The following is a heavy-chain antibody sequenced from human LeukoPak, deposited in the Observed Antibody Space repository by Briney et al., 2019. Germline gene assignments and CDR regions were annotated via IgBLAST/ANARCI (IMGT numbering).Heavy chain of an antibody. D-gene: IGHD2-21*02. CDR2: IYTSGST. V-gene: IGHV4-4*07. Sequence: PSETLSLTCTVSGGSISSYYWSRIRQPAGKGLEWIGRIYTSGSTNYNPSLKSRVTMSVDTSKNQFSLKLTSVTAADTAVYYCARDPARWGQQGYYYCGMDVWGQGTTVTVSS. CDR1: GGSISSYY. CDR3: ARDPARWGQQGYYYCGMDV. J-gene: IGHJ6*02.